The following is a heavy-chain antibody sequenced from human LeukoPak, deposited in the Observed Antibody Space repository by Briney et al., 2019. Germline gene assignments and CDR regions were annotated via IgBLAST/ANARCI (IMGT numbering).Heavy chain of an antibody. CDR1: GFIFSDHY. D-gene: IGHD6-6*01. CDR2: IYHSGST. J-gene: IGHJ4*02. V-gene: IGHV4-59*11. CDR3: ARAFSSSSFYFNY. Sequence: GSLRLSCAASGFIFSDHYMDWIRQPPGKGLEWIGYIYHSGSTNYNPSPKSRVTISVDTSKNQFSLKLSSVTAADTAVYYCARAFSSSSFYFNYWGQGTLVTVSS.